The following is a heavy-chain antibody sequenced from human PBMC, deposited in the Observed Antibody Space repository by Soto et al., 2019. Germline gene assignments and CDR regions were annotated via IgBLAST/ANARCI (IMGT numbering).Heavy chain of an antibody. V-gene: IGHV3-74*01. J-gene: IGHJ4*02. CDR3: ARDYDFWSSYPSVYFDY. CDR2: INRDRSTT. D-gene: IGHD3-3*01. CDR1: GFSFSSYW. Sequence: EVQLVESGGGLVQRGGSLRLSCASSGFSFSSYWMHWVRQAPGKGLVWVSRINRDRSTTAYADSVKGRFIISRDNAKNTVYLQMNSLRAEDTAVYYCARDYDFWSSYPSVYFDYWGQGNLVTVSS.